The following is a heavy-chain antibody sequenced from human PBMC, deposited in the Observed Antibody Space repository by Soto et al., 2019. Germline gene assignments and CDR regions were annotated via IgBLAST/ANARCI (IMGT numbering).Heavy chain of an antibody. CDR3: ARSTVVVTALDY. Sequence: ASVKVSCKASGYTFTSYAMHWVRQAPGQRLEWMGWINAGNGNTKYSQKFQGRVTITRDTSASTAYMELSSLRSEDTAVYYCARSTVVVTALDYWRHATMVTVS. CDR1: GYTFTSYA. D-gene: IGHD2-21*02. V-gene: IGHV1-3*01. CDR2: INAGNGNT. J-gene: IGHJ4*01.